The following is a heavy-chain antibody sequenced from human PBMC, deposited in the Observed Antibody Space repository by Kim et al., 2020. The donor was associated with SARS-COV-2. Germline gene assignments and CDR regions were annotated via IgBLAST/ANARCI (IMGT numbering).Heavy chain of an antibody. CDR2: ISAYNGNT. D-gene: IGHD6-6*01. V-gene: IGHV1-18*01. CDR3: ARGPAGYSSSPANFDY. Sequence: ASVKVSCKASGYTFTSYGISWVRQAPGQGLEWMGWISAYNGNTNYAQKLQGRVTMTTDTSTSTAYMELRSLRSDDTAVYYCARGPAGYSSSPANFDYWGQGTLVTVSS. J-gene: IGHJ4*02. CDR1: GYTFTSYG.